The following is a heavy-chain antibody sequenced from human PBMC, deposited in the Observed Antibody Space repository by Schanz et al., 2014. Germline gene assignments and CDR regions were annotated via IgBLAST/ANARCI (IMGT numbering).Heavy chain of an antibody. Sequence: EVQLVESGGGLIQPGGSLRLSCAVSGFTVNTNYMSWVRQAPGKGLDWISSMYINSGSTQYADSVKGRFIISRDNSKNKLFLQMNSLRAEETDVYFCARDGGRDGYNLAFDVWGQGTLVTVSS. CDR3: ARDGGRDGYNLAFDV. J-gene: IGHJ3*01. V-gene: IGHV3-53*01. D-gene: IGHD5-12*01. CDR1: GFTVNTNY. CDR2: MYINSGST.